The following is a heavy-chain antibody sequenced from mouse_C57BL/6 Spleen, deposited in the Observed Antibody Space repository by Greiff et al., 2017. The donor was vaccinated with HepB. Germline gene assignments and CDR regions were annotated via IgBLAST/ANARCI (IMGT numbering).Heavy chain of an antibody. CDR2: IWRGGST. CDR1: GFSLTSYG. D-gene: IGHD1-1*01. CDR3: AKGDYGSKHWYFDV. J-gene: IGHJ1*03. Sequence: QVQLKESGPGLVQPSQSLSITCTVSGFSLTSYGVHWVRQSPGKGLEWLGVIWRGGSTDYNAAFMSRLSITKDNSKSQIFFKMNSLQADDTAIYYCAKGDYGSKHWYFDVWGTGTTVTVSS. V-gene: IGHV2-5*01.